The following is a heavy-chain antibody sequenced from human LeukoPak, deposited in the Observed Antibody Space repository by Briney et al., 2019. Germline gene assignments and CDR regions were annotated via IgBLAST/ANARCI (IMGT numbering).Heavy chain of an antibody. CDR3: ARDVGYYDSSGYLGY. J-gene: IGHJ4*02. V-gene: IGHV3-7*01. Sequence: GGSLRLSCAASGSTFSSYWMSWVRQAPGKGLEWVANIKQDGSEKYYVDSVKGRFTISRDNAKNSLYLQMNSLRAEDTAVYYCARDVGYYDSSGYLGYWSQGTLVTVSS. CDR2: IKQDGSEK. D-gene: IGHD3-22*01. CDR1: GSTFSSYW.